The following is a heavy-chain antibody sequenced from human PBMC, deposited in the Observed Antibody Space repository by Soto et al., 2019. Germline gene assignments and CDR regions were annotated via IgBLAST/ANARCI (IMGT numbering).Heavy chain of an antibody. CDR3: ASLLNSGYDRDY. D-gene: IGHD5-12*01. CDR2: IIPIFGTA. J-gene: IGHJ4*02. Sequence: GASVKVSCKASGGTFSSYAISWVRQAPGQGLEWMGGIIPIFGTANYAQKFQGRVTITADESTSTAYMELSSLRSEDTAVYYCASLLNSGYDRDYWGQGTLVTVSS. V-gene: IGHV1-69*13. CDR1: GGTFSSYA.